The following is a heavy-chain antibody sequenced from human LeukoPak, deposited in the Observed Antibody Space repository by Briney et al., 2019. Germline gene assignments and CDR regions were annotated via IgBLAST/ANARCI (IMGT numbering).Heavy chain of an antibody. CDR3: ARAAYGSGVLDY. D-gene: IGHD3-10*01. CDR2: ISSSSSYI. J-gene: IGHJ4*02. CDR1: GFTFSSYS. Sequence: GGSLRLSCAASGFTFSSYSMNWVRRAPGKGLEWVSSISSSSSYIYYADSVKGRFTISRDNAKNSLYLQMNSLRAEDTAVYYCARAAYGSGVLDYWGQGTLVTVSS. V-gene: IGHV3-21*01.